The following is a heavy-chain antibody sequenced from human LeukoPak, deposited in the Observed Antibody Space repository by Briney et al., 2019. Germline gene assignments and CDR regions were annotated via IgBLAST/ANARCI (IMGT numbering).Heavy chain of an antibody. CDR1: GFSLSNSN. CDR3: ARPVEL. V-gene: IGHV3-48*02. CDR2: ISSSSSTL. Sequence: QPGGSLRISFAASGFSLSNSNLNWVWKARGKGLEWVSFISSSSSTLYYADFVKGRFTIYRDNDKNSLYLQMYNLRDEDMAVFVWARPVELGGQGTLVTDSS. J-gene: IGHJ4*02.